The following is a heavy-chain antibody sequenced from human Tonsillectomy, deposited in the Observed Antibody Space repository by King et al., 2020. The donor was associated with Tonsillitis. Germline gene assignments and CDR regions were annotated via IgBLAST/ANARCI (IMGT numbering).Heavy chain of an antibody. J-gene: IGHJ6*02. V-gene: IGHV1-69*12. CDR2: ITPIFGTT. Sequence: VQLVQSGAEVKKPGSSVKVSCKASGGTFSRYAISWVRQAPGQGLEWMGGITPIFGTTNYAQKFQGRVTISADESTSTAYMELSSLRSEDTAVYYCAREDYPRRRGDYYDMDVWGQGTTVTVSS. CDR1: GGTFSRYA. D-gene: IGHD4-11*01. CDR3: AREDYPRRRGDYYDMDV.